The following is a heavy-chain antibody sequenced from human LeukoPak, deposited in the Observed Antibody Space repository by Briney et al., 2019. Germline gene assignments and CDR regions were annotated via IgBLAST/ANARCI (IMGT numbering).Heavy chain of an antibody. CDR3: ARDSPNEAILWWSIDY. J-gene: IGHJ4*02. V-gene: IGHV3-30*02. CDR1: GFTFSSYG. CDR2: IRYDGSNK. D-gene: IGHD2-21*01. Sequence: HPGGSLRLSCAASGFTFSSYGMHWVRQAPGKGLEWVAFIRYDGSNKYYADSVKGRFSISRDNARNSLYLQMNSLRAEDTAVYYCARDSPNEAILWWSIDYWGQGTLVTVSS.